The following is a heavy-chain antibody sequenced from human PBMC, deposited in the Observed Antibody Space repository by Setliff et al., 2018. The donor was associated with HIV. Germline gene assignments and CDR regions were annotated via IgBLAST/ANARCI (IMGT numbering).Heavy chain of an antibody. CDR1: GFTFFDYA. V-gene: IGHV3-30*07. D-gene: IGHD2-2*01. CDR2: ISSDGSDK. CDR3: ARSRTIGYCSSTSCPSLDV. Sequence: PGESLKISCAASGFTFFDYAIYWVRQAPGKGLEWVAVISSDGSDKYYADSVTGRFTISRDDSKNTLYLQMNSLRAEDTAVYSCARSRTIGYCSSTSCPSLDVWGRGTTVTVSS. J-gene: IGHJ6*04.